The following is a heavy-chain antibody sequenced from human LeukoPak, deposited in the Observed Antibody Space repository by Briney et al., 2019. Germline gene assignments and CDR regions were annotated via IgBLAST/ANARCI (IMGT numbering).Heavy chain of an antibody. D-gene: IGHD5-24*01. J-gene: IGHJ5*02. CDR3: ARGMATSHLGWFDL. Sequence: GGALRLSCAASGFTFSSYEMNWVGQAPGKGVEGVSYISSSGSTIYYAGSVKGRFTISRDNAKNSLYLQMNSLRAEDTAVYYCARGMATSHLGWFDLWGQGTLVTVSS. CDR1: GFTFSSYE. V-gene: IGHV3-48*03. CDR2: ISSSGSTI.